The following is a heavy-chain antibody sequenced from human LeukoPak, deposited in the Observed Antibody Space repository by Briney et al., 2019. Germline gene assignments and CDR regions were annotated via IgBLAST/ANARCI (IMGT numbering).Heavy chain of an antibody. Sequence: SETLSLTCAVYGGSFSGYYWSWIRQPPGKGREWIGEINHSGSTNYNPSLKSRVTISVDTSKNQFSLKLISVTAADKAVYYCARGKYSYGYSYRSYGMDVWGQGTTVTVSS. CDR1: GGSFSGYY. CDR3: ARGKYSYGYSYRSYGMDV. CDR2: INHSGST. D-gene: IGHD5-18*01. J-gene: IGHJ6*02. V-gene: IGHV4-34*01.